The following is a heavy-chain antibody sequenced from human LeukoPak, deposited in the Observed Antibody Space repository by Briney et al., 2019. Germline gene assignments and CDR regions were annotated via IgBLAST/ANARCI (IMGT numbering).Heavy chain of an antibody. CDR1: GFTFSGSA. J-gene: IGHJ4*02. D-gene: IGHD4-17*01. V-gene: IGHV3-21*01. CDR3: ARDRAYGDSDY. Sequence: GGSLRLSCAASGFTFSGSAMHWVRQASGKGLEWVSSISSSSSYIYYADSVKGRFTISRDNAKNSLYLQMNSLRAEDTAVYYCARDRAYGDSDYWGQGTLVTVSS. CDR2: ISSSSSYI.